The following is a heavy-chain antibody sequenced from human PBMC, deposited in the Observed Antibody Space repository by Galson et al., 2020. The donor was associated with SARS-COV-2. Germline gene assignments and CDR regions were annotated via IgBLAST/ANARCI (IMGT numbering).Heavy chain of an antibody. J-gene: IGHJ4*02. Sequence: GESLKISCAASGFTFSTYAMSWVRQAPGQGLEWVSSITGSAGDTYYADSVRGRFTISRDNSQNTVYLQVNSVRVEETSVYYCAKDWIGETCECDCLVDWSQGSLGTGSS. CDR2: ITGSAGDT. CDR3: AKDWIGETCECDCLVD. D-gene: IGHD2-21*02. CDR1: GFTFSTYA. V-gene: IGHV3-23*01.